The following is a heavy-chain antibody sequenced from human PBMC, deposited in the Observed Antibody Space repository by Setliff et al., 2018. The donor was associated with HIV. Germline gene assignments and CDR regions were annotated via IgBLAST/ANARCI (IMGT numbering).Heavy chain of an antibody. Sequence: SETLSLTCTVSGGLITNDGYYWTWIRQHPEKGLEWTGYIYFNGKTYYNPSLGGRATMSVGTSKNQFSLMLNSVTAADTAVYYCARDMHANINAQDVWGQGTLGTVSS. CDR1: GGLITNDGYY. V-gene: IGHV4-31*03. CDR3: ARDMHANINAQDV. CDR2: IYFNGKT. D-gene: IGHD2-8*01. J-gene: IGHJ1*01.